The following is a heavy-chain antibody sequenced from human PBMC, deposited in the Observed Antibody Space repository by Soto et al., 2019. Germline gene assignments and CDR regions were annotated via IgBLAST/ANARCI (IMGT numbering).Heavy chain of an antibody. D-gene: IGHD2-15*01. V-gene: IGHV3-64*01. CDR2: ISSNGGST. CDR1: GFTFSSYA. J-gene: IGHJ1*01. Sequence: GGSLRLSCAASGFTFSSYAMHWVRQAPGKGLEYVSAISSNGGSTYYANSVKGRFTISRDNSKNTLYLQMGSLRAEDMAVYYCARERSVGYCSGGSRLNAEYFQHWGQGTLVTVSS. CDR3: ARERSVGYCSGGSRLNAEYFQH.